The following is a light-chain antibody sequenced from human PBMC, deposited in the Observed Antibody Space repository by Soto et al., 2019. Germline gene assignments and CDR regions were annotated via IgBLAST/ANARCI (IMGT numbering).Light chain of an antibody. Sequence: QYVLTQPASASVTPGERVTISCSGSSSNIGTNYAYWYQHLPGTAPKLLIYRNNQRPSGVPDRFSGSKSGTSASLTISGLRSEDEADYYCATWDGNLSGVFGGGTKVTVL. CDR1: SSNIGTNY. J-gene: IGLJ2*01. CDR2: RNN. V-gene: IGLV1-47*01. CDR3: ATWDGNLSGV.